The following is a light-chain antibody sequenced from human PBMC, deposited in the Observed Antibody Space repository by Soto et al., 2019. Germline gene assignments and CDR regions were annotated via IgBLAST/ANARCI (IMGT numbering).Light chain of an antibody. CDR3: QHYET. V-gene: IGKV3-20*01. CDR1: ESVSSSY. CDR2: GAS. Sequence: ELVLTRSPGTLSLSPGERATLSCRASESVSSSYLAWYQQKPGQAPWLLIYGASSRATGIPDRFSCSVSGTDLTLTISRLEPEDFAVYYCQHYETFGLWTKVEIK. J-gene: IGKJ1*01.